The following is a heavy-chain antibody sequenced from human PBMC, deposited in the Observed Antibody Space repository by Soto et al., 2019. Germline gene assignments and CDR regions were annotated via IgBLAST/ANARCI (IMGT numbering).Heavy chain of an antibody. CDR3: AGRLTTAASLDY. D-gene: IGHD1-1*01. V-gene: IGHV3-53*01. J-gene: IGHJ4*02. CDR1: GLSVSNNH. Sequence: VQLVESGGGLIQPGGSLRLSCAASGLSVSNNHMTWVRQAPGKGLEWVSLIHGGGSAYYADSVKGRFTTSRDNSKNTLYLQMDSLRAEATAIYYCAGRLTTAASLDYWGQGTLVTVSS. CDR2: IHGGGSA.